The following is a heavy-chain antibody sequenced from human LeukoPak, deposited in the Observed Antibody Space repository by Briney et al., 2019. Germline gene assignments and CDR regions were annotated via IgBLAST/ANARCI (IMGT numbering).Heavy chain of an antibody. CDR2: IKRDGSER. Sequence: RPGGSLRLSCVASGFTFSNYWMSWVRQAPGKGLEWVANIKRDGSERYYLDSAKGRFTISRDDSKNSLYLQMNSLRVEDTAVYYCARLSDSTNCFGFDSWGQGSLVTVSS. D-gene: IGHD2-2*01. J-gene: IGHJ4*02. CDR1: GFTFSNYW. V-gene: IGHV3-7*01. CDR3: ARLSDSTNCFGFDS.